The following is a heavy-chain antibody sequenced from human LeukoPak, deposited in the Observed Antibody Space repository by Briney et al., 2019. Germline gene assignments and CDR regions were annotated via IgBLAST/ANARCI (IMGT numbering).Heavy chain of an antibody. Sequence: SETLSLTCTVSSGSISNYYWNWIRQPPGKGLEWIGYFFYSGTTKYNPSLKSRVTISLDTSRNQFSLILTSVTAADTAVYYCAREWFSGSYLDYWGQGTLVTVSS. J-gene: IGHJ4*02. CDR2: FFYSGTT. CDR1: SGSISNYY. V-gene: IGHV4-59*12. D-gene: IGHD1-26*01. CDR3: AREWFSGSYLDY.